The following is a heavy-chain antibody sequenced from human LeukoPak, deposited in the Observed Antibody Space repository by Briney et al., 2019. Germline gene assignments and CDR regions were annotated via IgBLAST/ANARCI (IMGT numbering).Heavy chain of an antibody. V-gene: IGHV3-30-3*01. J-gene: IGHJ6*02. CDR3: ARDDYDFWSGYYTAKVYYGMDV. D-gene: IGHD3-3*01. CDR1: GFTFSSYA. CDR2: ISYDGSNK. Sequence: GGSLRLSCAASGFTFSSYAMHWVRQAPGKGLEWVAVISYDGSNKYYADSVKGRFTISRDNSKNTLYPQMNSLRAEDTAVYYCARDDYDFWSGYYTAKVYYGMDVWGQGTTVTVSS.